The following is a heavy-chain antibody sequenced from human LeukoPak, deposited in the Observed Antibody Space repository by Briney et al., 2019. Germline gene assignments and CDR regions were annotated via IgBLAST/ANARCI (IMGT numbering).Heavy chain of an antibody. CDR3: ARLWGGGTAYSPHDY. J-gene: IGHJ4*02. CDR1: GYSFSNYW. CDR2: IYPGDSDT. V-gene: IGHV5-51*01. Sequence: GESLKISCKGSGYSFSNYWIGWVRQMPGKGLEWMGIIYPGDSDTRYSPSFQAQVTISADKSISTAYLQWSSLEASDTAMYYCARLWGGGTAYSPHDYWGQGTLVTVSS. D-gene: IGHD3-16*01.